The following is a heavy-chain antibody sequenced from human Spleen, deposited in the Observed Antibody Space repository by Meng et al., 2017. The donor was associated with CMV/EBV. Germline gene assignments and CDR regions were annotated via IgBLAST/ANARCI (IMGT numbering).Heavy chain of an antibody. CDR2: INHSGIT. CDR1: GGSFSVYY. D-gene: IGHD3/OR15-3a*01. Sequence: SETLSLTCAVYGGSFSVYYWRWIRQPPGKGLEWIGEINHSGITTHNPSLKSRVTISVDTSKNQFSLKLSSVTAADTAVYYCAREDRLVPQSPYYYYGTDVWGQGTTVTVSS. CDR3: AREDRLVPQSPYYYYGTDV. J-gene: IGHJ6*02. V-gene: IGHV4-34*01.